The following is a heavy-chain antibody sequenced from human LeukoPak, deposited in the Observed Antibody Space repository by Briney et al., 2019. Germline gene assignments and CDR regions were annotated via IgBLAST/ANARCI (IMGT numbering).Heavy chain of an antibody. CDR2: INTDGSIT. V-gene: IGHV3-74*01. J-gene: IGHJ4*02. Sequence: GGSLRLSCVGSGFTFSRYWLNWVRQAPGKGLVWVSRINTDGSITNYADSVKGRFSISRDNAKNTLYLQMSSLRAEDTAVYYCARDRGPRTGFMVREAYDYWGQGTLVTVSS. D-gene: IGHD3-10*01. CDR1: GFTFSRYW. CDR3: ARDRGPRTGFMVREAYDY.